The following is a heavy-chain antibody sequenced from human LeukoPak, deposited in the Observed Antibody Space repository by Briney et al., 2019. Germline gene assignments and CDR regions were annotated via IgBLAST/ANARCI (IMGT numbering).Heavy chain of an antibody. CDR3: ARARYVNSFYAFDI. CDR1: GGSISSYY. D-gene: IGHD3-9*01. Sequence: PTETLSLTCTVSGGSISSYYWSWIRLPPGKGLEWIGYLSKSGNTNYSPSIKSRVTIFGDTSKNQFFLKLSSVTAADTAVYYCARARYVNSFYAFDIWGQGTLVTVSS. V-gene: IGHV4-59*01. CDR2: LSKSGNT. J-gene: IGHJ3*02.